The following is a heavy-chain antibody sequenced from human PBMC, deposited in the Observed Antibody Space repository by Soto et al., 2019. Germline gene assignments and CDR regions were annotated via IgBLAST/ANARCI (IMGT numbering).Heavy chain of an antibody. CDR1: GFTFRSDA. CDR2: ISDSADSA. J-gene: IGHJ3*01. V-gene: IGHV3-23*01. D-gene: IGHD2-21*01. Sequence: PGGSLGLSCAASGFTFRSDAMSWVRQVPGKGLEWVSTISDSADSAYYADSVKGRFTISRDNSKNTLYLQMSSLRAEDTAVYYCASSCGGKKRDALDLWSQGTTVPVS. CDR3: ASSCGGKKRDALDL.